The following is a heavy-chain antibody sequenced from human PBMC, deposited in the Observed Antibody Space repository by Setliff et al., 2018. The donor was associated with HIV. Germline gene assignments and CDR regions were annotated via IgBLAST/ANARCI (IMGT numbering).Heavy chain of an antibody. CDR2: INHSGNT. J-gene: IGHJ5*01. D-gene: IGHD3-22*01. CDR3: ARTRYYYDSSDRYWVIDS. CDR1: GGSLNGYF. Sequence: PSETLSLTCAVYGGSLNGYFWTWIRQPPGRGLEWIGEINHSGNTNYNPSLESRVSMSLDTSKNQFSLKLTSVTAADTAAYFCARTRYYYDSSDRYWVIDSWGPGTLVTVSS. V-gene: IGHV4-34*10.